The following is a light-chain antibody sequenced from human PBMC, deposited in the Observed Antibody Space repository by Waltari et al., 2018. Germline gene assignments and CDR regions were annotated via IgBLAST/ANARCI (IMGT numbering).Light chain of an antibody. CDR1: QVILGY. Sequence: QLTQSPSSLSASVGDRVTITSRASQVILGYLAWYQQRPGKAPKFLIYATSTLRSGVPSRFSGSGSGTDFTLTISDLQPEDFATYYCQQLKSYPITFGQGTRLEIK. CDR3: QQLKSYPIT. CDR2: ATS. J-gene: IGKJ5*01. V-gene: IGKV1-9*01.